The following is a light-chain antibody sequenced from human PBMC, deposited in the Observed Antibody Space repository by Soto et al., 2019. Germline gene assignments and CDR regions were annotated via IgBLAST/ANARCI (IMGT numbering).Light chain of an antibody. J-gene: IGKJ4*01. CDR3: QKDNSAPLT. CDR2: AAS. V-gene: IGKV1-27*01. CDR1: QGIGNY. Sequence: DIQMTQSPSSLSASVGDRVTITCRASQGIGNYLAWYQQKPGKVPKLLIYAASTLLSGVPSRFSGSESGTDFTLTISSLQPEDVATYYCQKDNSAPLTFGGGTKVEIK.